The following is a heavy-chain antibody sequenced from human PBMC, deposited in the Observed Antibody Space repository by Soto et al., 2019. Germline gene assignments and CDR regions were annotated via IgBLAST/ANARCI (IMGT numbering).Heavy chain of an antibody. D-gene: IGHD6-19*01. Sequence: LRLSCAASGFTFSSYAMSGVRQAPGKGLEWVSAISGSGGSTYYADSVKGRFTISRDNSKNTLYLQMNSLRAEDTAVYYCAKGSGWSDYYYGMDVWGQGTTVTVSS. CDR3: AKGSGWSDYYYGMDV. CDR2: ISGSGGST. V-gene: IGHV3-23*01. J-gene: IGHJ6*02. CDR1: GFTFSSYA.